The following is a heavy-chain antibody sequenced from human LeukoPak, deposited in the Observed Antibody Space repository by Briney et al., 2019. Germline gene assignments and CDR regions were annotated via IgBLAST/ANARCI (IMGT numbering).Heavy chain of an antibody. J-gene: IGHJ4*02. CDR2: IYTSGST. CDR3: ARAVGYDSSGYYPYFDY. D-gene: IGHD3-22*01. V-gene: IGHV4-61*02. CDR1: GGSISSGSYY. Sequence: SQTLSLTCTVSGGSISSGSYYWSWIRQPAGKGLEWIGRIYTSGSTNYNPSLKSRVTISVDTSKNQFSLKLSSVTAADTAVYYCARAVGYDSSGYYPYFDYWGQGTLVTVSS.